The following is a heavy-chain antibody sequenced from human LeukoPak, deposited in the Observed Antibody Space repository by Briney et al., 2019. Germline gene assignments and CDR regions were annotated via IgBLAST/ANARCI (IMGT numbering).Heavy chain of an antibody. V-gene: IGHV3-48*01. D-gene: IGHD6-19*01. CDR2: ISSSSSTI. Sequence: GGSLRLSCAASGFTFSSYSMNWVRQAPGKGLEWVSYISSSSSTIYYADPVKGRFTISRDNAKNSLYLQMNSLRAEDTAVYYCARGSSGWYPIDAFDIWGQGTMVTVSS. CDR3: ARGSSGWYPIDAFDI. CDR1: GFTFSSYS. J-gene: IGHJ3*02.